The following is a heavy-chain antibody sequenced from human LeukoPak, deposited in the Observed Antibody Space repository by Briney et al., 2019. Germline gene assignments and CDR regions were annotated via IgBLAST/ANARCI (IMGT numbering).Heavy chain of an antibody. CDR2: ISGSGGRT. D-gene: IGHD2-15*01. CDR1: GFTFSSYG. CDR3: ANLPLVAAPRRNWFDP. V-gene: IGHV3-23*01. J-gene: IGHJ5*02. Sequence: GGTLRLSCGASGFTFSSYGMSWVRQAPGKGLEWVSAISGSGGRTYYADSVKGRFTISRDNSKNMLYLQMNSLRAEDTAVYYCANLPLVAAPRRNWFDPWGQGTLVTVSS.